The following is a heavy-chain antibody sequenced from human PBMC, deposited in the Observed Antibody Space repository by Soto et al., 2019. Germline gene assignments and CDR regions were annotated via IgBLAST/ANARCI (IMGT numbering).Heavy chain of an antibody. V-gene: IGHV1-69*06. Sequence: QVQLVQSGAEVKKPGSSVKVSCKASGGTFSSYAISWVRQAPGQGLEWMGGIIPIFGTANYAQMFQGRVTITADKSTSTAYMELSSLRSEDTAVYYCATVEMATIVRTYFDYWGQGTLVTVSS. D-gene: IGHD5-12*01. CDR2: IIPIFGTA. CDR1: GGTFSSYA. CDR3: ATVEMATIVRTYFDY. J-gene: IGHJ4*02.